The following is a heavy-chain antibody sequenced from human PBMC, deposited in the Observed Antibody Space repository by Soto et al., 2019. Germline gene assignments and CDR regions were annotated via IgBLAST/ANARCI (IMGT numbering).Heavy chain of an antibody. Sequence: QLQLQQSGPGLVKPSGTLSLTCVVSGGPISTNHWWSWVRQSPGKGLEWIGEIFHSGTTNCNPTLQSRVTMSVDKSNNRFSLTLSSVIAADTAVYYCARGYPMDVWGQGTTVSVSS. CDR2: IFHSGTT. D-gene: IGHD1-26*01. CDR3: ARGYPMDV. CDR1: GGPISTNHW. J-gene: IGHJ6*02. V-gene: IGHV4-4*02.